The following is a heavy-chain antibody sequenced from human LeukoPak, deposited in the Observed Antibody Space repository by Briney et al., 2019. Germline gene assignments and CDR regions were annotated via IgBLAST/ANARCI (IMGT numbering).Heavy chain of an antibody. D-gene: IGHD6-6*01. CDR3: ARPYSSSDPFDY. J-gene: IGHJ4*02. V-gene: IGHV1-2*06. Sequence: ASVKVSCKASGYTFTGDYMHWGRQAPGHGLEWMGRINPNSGGTNYAQKFQGRVTMTRDTSLSTAYMELSRLRSDDTAVYYCARPYSSSDPFDYWGQGPLVTVSS. CDR2: INPNSGGT. CDR1: GYTFTGDY.